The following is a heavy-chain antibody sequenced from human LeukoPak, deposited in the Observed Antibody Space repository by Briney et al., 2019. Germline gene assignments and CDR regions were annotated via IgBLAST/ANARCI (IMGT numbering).Heavy chain of an antibody. J-gene: IGHJ6*02. V-gene: IGHV5-10-1*01. CDR3: ASHYGDSPYYYYYGMDV. CDR2: IDPSDSYT. CDR1: GYSFTSNW. D-gene: IGHD4-17*01. Sequence: GESLRISCQGLGYSFTSNWISWVRQMPGTGLEWMGRIDPSDSYTNYSPSFQGHVTISADKTINTAYLQWSNLKASDTAMYYCASHYGDSPYYYYYGMDVWGQGTTVTVSS.